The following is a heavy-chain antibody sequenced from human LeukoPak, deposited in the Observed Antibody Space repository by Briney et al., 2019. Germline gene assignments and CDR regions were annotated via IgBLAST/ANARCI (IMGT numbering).Heavy chain of an antibody. D-gene: IGHD2-15*01. CDR1: GGSISSGDYY. CDR2: IYYSGST. V-gene: IGHV4-30-4*01. J-gene: IGHJ4*02. Sequence: SQTLSLTCTVSGGSISSGDYYWSWIRQPPGKGLEWIGYIYYSGSTYYNPSLKSRVTISVDTSKKQFSLKLSSVTAADTAVYYCARASLRLYYFDYWGQGTLVTVSS. CDR3: ARASLRLYYFDY.